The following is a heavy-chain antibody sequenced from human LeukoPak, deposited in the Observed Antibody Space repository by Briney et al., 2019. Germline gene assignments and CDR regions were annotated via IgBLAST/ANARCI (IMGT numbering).Heavy chain of an antibody. CDR3: ARPQSGDFCSGYSFDY. CDR2: IIPIFGTA. J-gene: IGHJ4*02. Sequence: SVKVSCKASGGTFSSYAISWVRQAPGQGLEWMGGIIPIFGTANYAQKFQGRVTITADESTSTAYMELSSLRSEDTAVYYCARPQSGDFCSGYSFDYWGQGTLVTVSS. CDR1: GGTFSSYA. V-gene: IGHV1-69*13. D-gene: IGHD3-3*01.